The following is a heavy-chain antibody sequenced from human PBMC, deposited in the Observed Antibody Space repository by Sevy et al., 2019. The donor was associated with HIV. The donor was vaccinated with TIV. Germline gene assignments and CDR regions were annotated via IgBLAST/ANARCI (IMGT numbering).Heavy chain of an antibody. CDR2: ISGSSSYI. V-gene: IGHV3-21*01. D-gene: IGHD2-21*02. J-gene: IGHJ4*02. CDR1: GFTFNIYS. CDR3: ARGRGDPRADCFDY. Sequence: GGSLRLSCAASGFTFNIYSMNWVRQAPGKGLEWVSSISGSSSYILYAYSVKVRFTISRANAKNSLYLQMNSLRAEDTAAYYCARGRGDPRADCFDYWGQGTLVTVSS.